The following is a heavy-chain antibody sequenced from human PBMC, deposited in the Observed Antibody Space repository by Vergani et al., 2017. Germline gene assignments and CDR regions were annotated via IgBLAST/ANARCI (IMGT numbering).Heavy chain of an antibody. CDR2: ISTGSAGSETI. CDR3: ARDHRANFDY. CDR1: GFNFSGYI. J-gene: IGHJ4*02. D-gene: IGHD3-22*01. V-gene: IGHV3-48*01. Sequence: EVQLAESGGGLVQPGGSLRLSCAASGFNFSGYIMNWVRQAPGKGLEWVSYISTGSAGSETIFYADSVKGRFTVSRDNAKNSLYLQMNSLRAEDTAVYYCARDHRANFDYWGQGTLVTVSS.